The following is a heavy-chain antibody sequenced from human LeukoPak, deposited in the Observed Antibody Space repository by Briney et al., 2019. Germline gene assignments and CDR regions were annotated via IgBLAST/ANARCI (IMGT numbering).Heavy chain of an antibody. CDR2: IIPILGIA. D-gene: IGHD6-19*01. CDR3: ARMLPYSSGAYFDY. Sequence: SVKVSCKASGGTFSSYAISWVRQAPGQGLEWMGRIIPILGIANYAQKFQGRVTITADKSTSTAYMELSSLRSEDTAVYYCARMLPYSSGAYFDYWGQGTLVTVSS. CDR1: GGTFSSYA. V-gene: IGHV1-69*04. J-gene: IGHJ4*02.